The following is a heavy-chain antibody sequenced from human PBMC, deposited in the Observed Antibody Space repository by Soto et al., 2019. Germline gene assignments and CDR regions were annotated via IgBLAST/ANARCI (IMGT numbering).Heavy chain of an antibody. V-gene: IGHV4-31*03. CDR1: GGSISSGGYY. CDR2: IYYSGST. D-gene: IGHD2-15*01. CDR3: ARNVYCSGGSCGEYFDY. Sequence: QVQLQESGPGLVKPSQTLSLTCTVSGGSISSGGYYWSWIRQHPGKGLEWIGYIYYSGSTYYNPSLKSRTTISVDTSKNQFSLKLTSVTDADTAVYYCARNVYCSGGSCGEYFDYWGQGTLVTVSS. J-gene: IGHJ4*02.